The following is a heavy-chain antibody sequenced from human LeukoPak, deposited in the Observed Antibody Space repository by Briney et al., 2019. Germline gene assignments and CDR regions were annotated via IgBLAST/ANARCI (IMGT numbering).Heavy chain of an antibody. D-gene: IGHD3-3*01. CDR2: IYSSGSA. CDR1: GGSINNNNYY. CDR3: QSRYLEWLLEY. V-gene: IGHV4-39*01. Sequence: SETLSLTCTVSGGSINNNNYYWGWIRQPPGKGLEWIGSIYSSGSAYYNPSLKSRVTISVDTSKNQFSLRLSSVTAADTAVYYCQSRYLEWLLEYWGQGTLVTVSS. J-gene: IGHJ4*02.